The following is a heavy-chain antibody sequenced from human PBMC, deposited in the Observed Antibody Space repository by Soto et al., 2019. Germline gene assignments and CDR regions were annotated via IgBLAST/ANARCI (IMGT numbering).Heavy chain of an antibody. J-gene: IGHJ3*02. CDR1: GFTFSSYA. CDR3: AKDRMIVGAFDI. V-gene: IGHV3-23*01. Sequence: PGGSLRLSCAASGFTFSSYAMSWVRQAPGKGLEWVSAISGSGGSTYYADSAKGRFTISRDNSKNTLYLQMNSLRAEDTAVYYCAKDRMIVGAFDIWGQGTMVTVPS. CDR2: ISGSGGST. D-gene: IGHD3-22*01.